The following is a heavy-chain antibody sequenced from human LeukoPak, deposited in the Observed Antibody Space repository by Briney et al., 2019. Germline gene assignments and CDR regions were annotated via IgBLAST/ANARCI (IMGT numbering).Heavy chain of an antibody. CDR2: IYYSAST. Sequence: PSETLSLTCTVSGGSLRSYYWSWIRQAPGKGLEWIGYIYYSASTNYNPSLKSRVTISVDTSKNQFSLKLSSVTAADTAVYYCARAPSDYDILTGYYSRGFDYWGQGTLVTVSS. D-gene: IGHD3-9*01. V-gene: IGHV4-59*01. CDR1: GGSLRSYY. J-gene: IGHJ4*02. CDR3: ARAPSDYDILTGYYSRGFDY.